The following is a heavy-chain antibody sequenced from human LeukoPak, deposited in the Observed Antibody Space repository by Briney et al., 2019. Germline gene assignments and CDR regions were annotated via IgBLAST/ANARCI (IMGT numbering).Heavy chain of an antibody. CDR1: GFTFDDYA. D-gene: IGHD2-21*02. J-gene: IGHJ4*02. V-gene: IGHV3-9*01. CDR2: ISWNSGSI. Sequence: GRSLRLSCAASGFTFDDYAMHWVRQAPGKGLEWVSGISWNSGSIDYADSVKGRFTISRDSAKNSLYLQMNSLRAEDTALYYCAKISRAYCGGDCSTFDYWGQGTLVIVSS. CDR3: AKISRAYCGGDCSTFDY.